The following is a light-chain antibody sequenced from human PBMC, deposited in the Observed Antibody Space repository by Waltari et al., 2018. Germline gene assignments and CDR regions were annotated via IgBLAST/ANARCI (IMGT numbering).Light chain of an antibody. CDR3: QQYDNLP. Sequence: DIQMTQSPSSLSASVVYRVTITCQASQDISNYLNWYQQKPGKAPKLLIYDASNLETGVPSRFSGSGSGTDFTFTISSLQPEDIATYYCQQYDNLPFGGGTKVEIK. CDR2: DAS. J-gene: IGKJ4*01. CDR1: QDISNY. V-gene: IGKV1-33*01.